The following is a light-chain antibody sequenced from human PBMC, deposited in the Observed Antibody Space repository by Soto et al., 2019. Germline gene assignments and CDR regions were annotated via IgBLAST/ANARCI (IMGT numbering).Light chain of an antibody. V-gene: IGKV1-5*01. CDR1: QSITTW. CDR3: QQYISYPLT. J-gene: IGKJ4*01. Sequence: DIQMTQSPSTLSASVGDRVTITCRASQSITTWLAWYQQKAGKAPKLLVSDASTLETGVPSRFSGSGSGTQFTLTIAGLQPDDVATYYCQQYISYPLTFGGGNTV. CDR2: DAS.